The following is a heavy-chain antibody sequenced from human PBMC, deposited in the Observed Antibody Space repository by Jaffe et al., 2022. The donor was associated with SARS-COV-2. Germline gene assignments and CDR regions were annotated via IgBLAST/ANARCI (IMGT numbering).Heavy chain of an antibody. CDR1: GFTFSGSA. CDR2: IRSKANTYAT. J-gene: IGHJ4*02. Sequence: EVQLVESGGGLVQPGGSLKLSCAASGFTFSGSAIHWVRQASGKGLEWVGRIRSKANTYATAYAASVKGRFTISRDDSKNTAYLQMNSLKTEDTAVYYCTSPRENSFDYWGQGTLVTVSS. V-gene: IGHV3-73*01. CDR3: TSPRENSFDY.